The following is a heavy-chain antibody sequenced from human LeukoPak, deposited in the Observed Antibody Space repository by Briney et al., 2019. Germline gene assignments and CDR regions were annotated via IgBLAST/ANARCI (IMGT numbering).Heavy chain of an antibody. V-gene: IGHV4-59*01. CDR1: GGSISSYY. CDR2: IYYSGST. CDR3: AGRVGATTEDY. Sequence: SETLSLTCTVSGGSISSYYWSWIRQPPGKGLEWIGYIYYSGSTNYNPSLKSRVTISVDTSKNQFSLKLSSVTAADTAVHYCAGRVGATTEDYWGQGTLVTVSS. J-gene: IGHJ4*02. D-gene: IGHD1-26*01.